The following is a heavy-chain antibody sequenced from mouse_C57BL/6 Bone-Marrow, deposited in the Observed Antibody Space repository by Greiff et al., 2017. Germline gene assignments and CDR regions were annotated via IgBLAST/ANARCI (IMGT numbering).Heavy chain of an antibody. CDR2: ISSGSSTI. D-gene: IGHD1-1*01. V-gene: IGHV5-17*03. J-gene: IGHJ2*01. CDR1: GFTFSDYG. Sequence: EVKVVESGGGLVKPGGSLKLSCAASGFTFSDYGMHWVRQAPEKGLEWVAYISSGSSTIYYADTVKGRFTISRDNAKNTLFLQMSHLKSEDTAMYYCARGSPFTTVVYFDYWGQGTTLTVSS. CDR3: ARGSPFTTVVYFDY.